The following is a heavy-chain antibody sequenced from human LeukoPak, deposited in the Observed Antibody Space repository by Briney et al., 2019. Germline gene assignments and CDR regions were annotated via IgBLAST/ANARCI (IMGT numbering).Heavy chain of an antibody. CDR3: ARDGAGCSSTSCYTFYYYYGMDV. CDR1: GYTFTSYA. Sequence: ASVKVSCKAYGYTFTSYAMHWVRQAPGQRLEWMGWINAGNGNTKYSQKFQGRVTITRDTSASTAYMELSSLRSEDTAVYYCARDGAGCSSTSCYTFYYYYGMDVWGQGTTVTVSS. D-gene: IGHD2-2*02. J-gene: IGHJ6*02. V-gene: IGHV1-3*01. CDR2: INAGNGNT.